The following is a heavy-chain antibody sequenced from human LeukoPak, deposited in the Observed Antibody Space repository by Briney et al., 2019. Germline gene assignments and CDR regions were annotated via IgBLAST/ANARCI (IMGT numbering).Heavy chain of an antibody. CDR3: AKSEAHHTSLDY. CDR2: ISYDGSNK. Sequence: GGSLRLSCAASGFTFSSYGMHWVRQAPGKGLEWVAVISYDGSNKYYADSVKGRFTISRDNSKNTLYLQMNSLRAEDTAVYYCAKSEAHHTSLDYWGQGTLVTVSS. J-gene: IGHJ4*02. V-gene: IGHV3-30*18. D-gene: IGHD1-14*01. CDR1: GFTFSSYG.